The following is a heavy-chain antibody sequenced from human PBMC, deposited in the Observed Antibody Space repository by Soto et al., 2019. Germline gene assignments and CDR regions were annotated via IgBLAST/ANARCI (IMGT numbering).Heavy chain of an antibody. Sequence: QVQLVQSGAEEKKPGASVKVSCKASGYTFTSYAMHWVRQAPGQRLEWMGGINTGNGNTKYSQKFQGRVTITRDTSASTAYMELSSLRSEVTAVYCCARGGPPIDYWGQGTLVTVSS. V-gene: IGHV1-3*04. D-gene: IGHD3-10*01. J-gene: IGHJ4*02. CDR2: INTGNGNT. CDR3: ARGGPPIDY. CDR1: GYTFTSYA.